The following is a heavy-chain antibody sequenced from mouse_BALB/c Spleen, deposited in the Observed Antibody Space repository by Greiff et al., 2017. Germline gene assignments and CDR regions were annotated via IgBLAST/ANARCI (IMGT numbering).Heavy chain of an antibody. Sequence: EVQGVESGGGLVQPGGSLRLSCATSGFTFTDYYMSWVQPPGKALEWLGFIRNKANGYTTEYSASVKGRFTISRDNSQSILYLQMNTLRAEDSATYYCARDRNYDYDVYAMDYWGQGTSVTVSS. CDR1: GFTFTDYY. CDR3: ARDRNYDYDVYAMDY. J-gene: IGHJ4*01. V-gene: IGHV7-3*02. D-gene: IGHD2-4*01. CDR2: IRNKANGYTT.